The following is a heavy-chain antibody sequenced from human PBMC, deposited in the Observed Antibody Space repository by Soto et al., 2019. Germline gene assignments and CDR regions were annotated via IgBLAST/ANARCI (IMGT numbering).Heavy chain of an antibody. CDR3: ARVGGLSIAARSYFDY. CDR1: GGSISSYY. D-gene: IGHD6-6*01. Sequence: SETLSLTCTVSGGSISSYYWSWIRQPPGKGLEWIGYIYYSGSTNYNPSLKSRVTISVDTSKNQFSLKLSSVTAADTAVYYCARVGGLSIAARSYFDYWGQGTLVNVSS. J-gene: IGHJ4*02. CDR2: IYYSGST. V-gene: IGHV4-59*01.